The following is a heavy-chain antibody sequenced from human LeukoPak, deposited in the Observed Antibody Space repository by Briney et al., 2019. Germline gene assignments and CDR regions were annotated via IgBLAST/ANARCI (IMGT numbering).Heavy chain of an antibody. CDR1: GYTFTRYY. V-gene: IGHV1-18*04. Sequence: ASVKVSCKASGYTFTRYYMHWVRQAPGQGLEWMGWISAYNGNTNYAQKLQGRVTMTTDTSTSTAYMELRSLRSDDTAVYYCARDKVFRRELRLGELSPFGYWGQGTLVTVSS. CDR3: ARDKVFRRELRLGELSPFGY. D-gene: IGHD3-16*02. J-gene: IGHJ4*02. CDR2: ISAYNGNT.